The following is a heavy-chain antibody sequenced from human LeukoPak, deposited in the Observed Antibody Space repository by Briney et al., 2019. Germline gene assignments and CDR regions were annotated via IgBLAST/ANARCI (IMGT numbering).Heavy chain of an antibody. Sequence: GGSLRLSCAASGLIVSNNYMNWVRQAPGKGLEWVSALYIGGNTYYANSVRGRFTISRDNSKNTLYLQMNSLRAEDTAIYYCTTTAGYNYGQYWGQGTLVTVSS. CDR2: LYIGGNT. D-gene: IGHD5-18*01. CDR1: GLIVSNNY. CDR3: TTTAGYNYGQY. J-gene: IGHJ4*02. V-gene: IGHV3-53*01.